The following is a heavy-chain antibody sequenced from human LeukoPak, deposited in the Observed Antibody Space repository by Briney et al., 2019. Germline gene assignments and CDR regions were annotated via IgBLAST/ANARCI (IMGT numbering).Heavy chain of an antibody. D-gene: IGHD3-10*01. V-gene: IGHV3-11*05. CDR3: ARVLTYYYGSGSPSYYYYYYGMDV. J-gene: IGHJ6*02. Sequence: PGGSLILSCAASGFTFSDYYMSWIRQAPGKGLEWASYISSSSSYTNYADSVKGRFTISRDNAKNSLYLQMNSLRAEDTAVYYCARVLTYYYGSGSPSYYYYYYGMDVWGQGTTVTFSS. CDR1: GFTFSDYY. CDR2: ISSSSSYT.